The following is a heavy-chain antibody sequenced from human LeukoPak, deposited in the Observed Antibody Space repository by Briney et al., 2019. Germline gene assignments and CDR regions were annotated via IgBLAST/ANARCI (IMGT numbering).Heavy chain of an antibody. Sequence: GGSLRLSCTASGFTFGDYAMSWFRQAPGKGLEWVGFIRSEAYGGTTEYAASVKGRFTISRHDSKSIAYLLMNSLKTEDTAVYYCTRGVAYCSGGSCSPYYFAYWGQGTLVTVSS. CDR3: TRGVAYCSGGSCSPYYFAY. J-gene: IGHJ4*02. D-gene: IGHD2-15*01. CDR2: IRSEAYGGTT. V-gene: IGHV3-49*03. CDR1: GFTFGDYA.